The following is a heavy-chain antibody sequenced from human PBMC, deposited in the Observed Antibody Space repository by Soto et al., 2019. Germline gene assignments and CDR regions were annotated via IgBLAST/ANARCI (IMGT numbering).Heavy chain of an antibody. CDR3: AKGRLLIAVAGLDAFDI. CDR2: ISWNSGSI. V-gene: IGHV3-9*01. J-gene: IGHJ3*02. CDR1: GFTFDDYA. Sequence: GGSLRLSCAASGFTFDDYAMHWVRQAPGKGLEWVSGISWNSGSIGYADSVKGRFTISRDNAKNSLYLQMNSLRAEDTALYYCAKGRLLIAVAGLDAFDIWGQGTMVTVSS. D-gene: IGHD6-19*01.